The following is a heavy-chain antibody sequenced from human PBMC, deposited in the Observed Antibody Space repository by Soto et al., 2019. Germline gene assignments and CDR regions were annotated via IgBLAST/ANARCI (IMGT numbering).Heavy chain of an antibody. V-gene: IGHV3-7*01. CDR3: ARDAAFNRLGY. J-gene: IGHJ4*02. D-gene: IGHD6-13*01. CDR2: IDQDASET. Sequence: EVQLVDSGGDLVQPGGSLRLSCAASGFTFTSAWMAWDRLAPGNGLEWVANIDQDASETNYVDSVKGRFTVSRDNAKNSLFPQMTILTAEDTAVYYCARDAAFNRLGYWGQGNLVTVSS. CDR1: GFTFTSAW.